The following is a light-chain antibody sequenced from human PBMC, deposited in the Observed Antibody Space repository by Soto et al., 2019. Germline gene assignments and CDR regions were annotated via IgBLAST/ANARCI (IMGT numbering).Light chain of an antibody. J-gene: IGKJ5*01. CDR2: GAS. Sequence: EIVMAPCPDTGSVSPGARALLSFRASHSVSSDLAWYQQKPGQAPRLLIYGASTRAIGIPARFSGSGSGTEFTLTISSLQSEDFAIYYCQQYTKGPPITVGQGTRLEI. V-gene: IGKV3-15*01. CDR3: QQYTKGPPIT. CDR1: HSVSSD.